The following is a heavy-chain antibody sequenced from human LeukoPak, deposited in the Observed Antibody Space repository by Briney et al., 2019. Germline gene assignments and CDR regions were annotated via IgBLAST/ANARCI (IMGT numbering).Heavy chain of an antibody. D-gene: IGHD2-2*01. J-gene: IGHJ4*02. CDR1: GFTFGDYA. Sequence: GGSLRLSCTASGFTFGDYAMSWVRQAPGKGLEWVGFIRSKAYGGTTEYAASVKGRFTISRDDSKSIAYLQMNSLKTEDTAVYYCTRGYCSSTSCPRVDYWGQGTLVIVSS. CDR3: TRGYCSSTSCPRVDY. V-gene: IGHV3-49*04. CDR2: IRSKAYGGTT.